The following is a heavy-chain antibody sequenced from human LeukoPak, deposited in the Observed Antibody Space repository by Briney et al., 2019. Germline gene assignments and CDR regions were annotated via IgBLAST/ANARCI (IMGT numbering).Heavy chain of an antibody. D-gene: IGHD6-19*01. CDR2: INPNSGGT. CDR1: GYTFTGYY. J-gene: IGHJ4*02. V-gene: IGHV1-2*02. CDR3: ARSAYSSGWMGY. Sequence: ASVKVSCKAPGYTFTGYYMHWVRQAPGQGLEWMGWINPNSGGTNYAQKFQGRVTMTRDTSISTAYMELSRLRSDDTAVYYCARSAYSSGWMGYWGQGTLVTVSS.